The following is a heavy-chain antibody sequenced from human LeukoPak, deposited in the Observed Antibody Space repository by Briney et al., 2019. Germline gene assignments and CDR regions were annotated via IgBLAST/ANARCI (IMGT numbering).Heavy chain of an antibody. CDR1: GGSISSGSYY. D-gene: IGHD4-17*01. CDR2: IYTSGST. V-gene: IGHV4-61*02. Sequence: SQTLSLTCTVSGGSISSGSYYWSWIRQPAGTGLEWIGRIYTSGSTNYNPSLKSRVTISVDTSKNQFSLNLNSVTAADTALYYCARDSWNGDYGDAFDFWGQGTMVTVSS. CDR3: ARDSWNGDYGDAFDF. J-gene: IGHJ3*01.